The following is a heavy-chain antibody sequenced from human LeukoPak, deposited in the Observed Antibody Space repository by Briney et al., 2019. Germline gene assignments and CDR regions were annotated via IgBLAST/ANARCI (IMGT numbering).Heavy chain of an antibody. D-gene: IGHD1-26*01. V-gene: IGHV1-2*02. CDR2: INPNSGGT. Sequence: ASVKVSCKASGYTFTGYYMHWVRQAPGQGLEWMGWINPNSGGTNYAQKFQGRVTMTRDTSISTAYMKLSRLRSDDTAVYYCARVRWELLSPFDYWGQGTLVTVPS. J-gene: IGHJ4*02. CDR3: ARVRWELLSPFDY. CDR1: GYTFTGYY.